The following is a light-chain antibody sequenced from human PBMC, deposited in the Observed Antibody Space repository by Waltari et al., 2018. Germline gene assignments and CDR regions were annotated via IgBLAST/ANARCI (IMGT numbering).Light chain of an antibody. CDR1: QSVSSN. CDR2: GAS. J-gene: IGKJ1*01. V-gene: IGKV3-15*01. CDR3: QQYNNWRT. Sequence: EIVMTQSPATLSVSPGERATLSCRASQSVSSNLAWYQQKPGQAPRLLIYGASTRANGIPARCSGRGSGTEFTLTISSMQSEDVAAYYCQQYNNWRTFGQGTKVEIK.